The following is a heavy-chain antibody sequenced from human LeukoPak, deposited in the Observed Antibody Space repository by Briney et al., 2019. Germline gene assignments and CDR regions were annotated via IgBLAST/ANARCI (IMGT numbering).Heavy chain of an antibody. CDR2: ISTNGGST. J-gene: IGHJ6*02. D-gene: IGHD1-1*01. Sequence: GGSLRLSCAASGFTFSSYAMHWVRQAPGKGLEYVSAISTNGGSTYHTNSVKGRFTISRGNSKNTLYLQMGSLRAEDMAVYYWARSHNWNDMTYYYGMDVWGQGTTVTVSS. CDR1: GFTFSSYA. V-gene: IGHV3-64*01. CDR3: ARSHNWNDMTYYYGMDV.